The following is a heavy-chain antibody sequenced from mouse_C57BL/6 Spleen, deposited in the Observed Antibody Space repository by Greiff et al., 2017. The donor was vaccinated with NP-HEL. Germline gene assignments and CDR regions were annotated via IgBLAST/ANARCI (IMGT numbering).Heavy chain of an antibody. J-gene: IGHJ1*03. CDR1: GYTFTSYW. D-gene: IGHD1-1*01. Sequence: VQLQQPGAELVRPGSSVKLSCKASGYTFTSYWMHWVKQRPIQGLEWIGNIDPSDSETHYNQKFKDKATLTVAKSSSTVYMQLSSLTSEDSAVYYCARWTYGSSYLYFDVWGTGTTVTVSS. CDR3: ARWTYGSSYLYFDV. V-gene: IGHV1-52*01. CDR2: IDPSDSET.